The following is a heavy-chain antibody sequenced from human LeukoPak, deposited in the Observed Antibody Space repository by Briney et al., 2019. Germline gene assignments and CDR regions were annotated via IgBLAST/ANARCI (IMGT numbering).Heavy chain of an antibody. V-gene: IGHV3-21*01. J-gene: IGHJ4*02. CDR1: GFTFSSYS. CDR2: ISSSSSYI. CDR3: ASCSGGSCYLDY. Sequence: GGSLRLSCAASGFTFSSYSMNWVGQAPGKGLEWVSSISSSSSYIYYADSVKGRFTISRDNAKNSLYLQMNSLRAEDTAVYYCASCSGGSCYLDYWGQGTLVTVSS. D-gene: IGHD2-15*01.